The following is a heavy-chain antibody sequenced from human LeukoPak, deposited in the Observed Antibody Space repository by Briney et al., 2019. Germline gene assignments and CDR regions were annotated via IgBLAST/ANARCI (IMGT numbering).Heavy chain of an antibody. CDR3: ARDTRGLRLGELSLCDY. CDR2: ICAYNGNT. CDR1: GYTFTSYV. V-gene: IGHV1-18*01. D-gene: IGHD3-16*02. J-gene: IGHJ4*02. Sequence: ASVKVSCKASGYTFTSYVISWVRQAPGQGLECMGWICAYNGNTNYAQKLQGRVTMTTDTSTSTAYMELRSLRSDDTAVYYCARDTRGLRLGELSLCDYWGQGTLVTVSS.